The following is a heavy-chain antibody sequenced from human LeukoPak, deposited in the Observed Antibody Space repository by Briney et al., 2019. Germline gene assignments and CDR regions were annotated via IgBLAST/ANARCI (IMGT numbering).Heavy chain of an antibody. Sequence: GGSLRLSCAASGFSFSNDWMCWVRQAPGKGLEWVANINQNESKRYYVDSVKGRFTISRDNAKNSLYLQMSSLRAEDTAVYYCARDHAYRTDYWGQGTLVTVSS. CDR1: GFSFSNDW. V-gene: IGHV3-7*01. CDR2: INQNESKR. D-gene: IGHD2-2*01. J-gene: IGHJ4*02. CDR3: ARDHAYRTDY.